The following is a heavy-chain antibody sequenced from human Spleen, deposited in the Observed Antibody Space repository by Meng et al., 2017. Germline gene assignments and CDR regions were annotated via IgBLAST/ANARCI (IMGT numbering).Heavy chain of an antibody. CDR3: ARGTPGRSYSDY. D-gene: IGHD3-10*01. J-gene: IGHJ4*02. V-gene: IGHV1-18*01. CDR2: LGAHDGDT. CDR1: DYTFTGYG. Sequence: QLQLVQSGAEVKKPGASVKVSCKASDYTFTGYGVSWVRQAPGQGLEWMAWLGAHDGDTSFGPKFQGRVTVTADRPTATAYMELRSLRFDDTAVYYCARGTPGRSYSDYWGQGTLVTVSS.